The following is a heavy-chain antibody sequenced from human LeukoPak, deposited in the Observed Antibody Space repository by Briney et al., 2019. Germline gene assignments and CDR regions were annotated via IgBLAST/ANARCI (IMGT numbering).Heavy chain of an antibody. CDR3: AIAPREAYYYYYMDV. Sequence: SVKVSCKASGYTFTSYDINWVRQATGQGLEWMGGIIPIFGTANYAQKFQGRVTITADKSTSTAYMELSSLRSEDTAVYYCAIAPREAYYYYYMDVWGKGTTVTVSS. CDR1: GYTFTSYD. V-gene: IGHV1-69*06. J-gene: IGHJ6*03. CDR2: IIPIFGTA. D-gene: IGHD2-21*01.